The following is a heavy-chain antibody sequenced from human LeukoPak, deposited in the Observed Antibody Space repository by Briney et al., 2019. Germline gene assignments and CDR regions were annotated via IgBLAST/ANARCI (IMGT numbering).Heavy chain of an antibody. CDR3: ARVMRAVDCGGGSCYYYYMDV. CDR1: GYTFTGYY. CDR2: INPNSGGT. Sequence: ASVKVSCKASGYTFTGYYMHWVRQAPGQGLEWMGWINPNSGGTNYAQKFQGRVTMTRDTSISTAYMELSRLRSDDTAVYYCARVMRAVDCGGGSCYYYYMDVWGKGTTVTVSS. J-gene: IGHJ6*03. V-gene: IGHV1-2*02. D-gene: IGHD2-15*01.